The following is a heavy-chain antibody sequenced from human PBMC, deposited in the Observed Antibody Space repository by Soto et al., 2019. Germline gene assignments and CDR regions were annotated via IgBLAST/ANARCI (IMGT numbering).Heavy chain of an antibody. J-gene: IGHJ6*02. D-gene: IGHD3-22*01. CDR1: GYSFTNYW. CDR3: ARLRSGYYDSSGNYYYYGMDV. Sequence: GESLKISCKGSGYSFTNYWIGWVRQMPGKGLGWVGIIYPGDSDTRHSPSFQGQVTISADKSISTAYLQWSSLKASDTAMYYCARLRSGYYDSSGNYYYYGMDVWGQGTTVTVS. CDR2: IYPGDSDT. V-gene: IGHV5-51*01.